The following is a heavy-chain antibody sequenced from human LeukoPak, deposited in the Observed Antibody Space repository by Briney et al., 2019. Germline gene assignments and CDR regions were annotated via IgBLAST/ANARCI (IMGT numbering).Heavy chain of an antibody. J-gene: IGHJ4*02. D-gene: IGHD6-13*01. CDR1: GFTFSSYA. Sequence: PGGSLRLSCAASGFTFSSYAMSWVRQAPGKGLEWVANIKHDGSEKYYLDSVKGRFTLSRDNAKNSLWLQMNSLRAEDTAVYYCARGRYSSSWIDYWGQGTLVTVSS. CDR3: ARGRYSSSWIDY. V-gene: IGHV3-7*01. CDR2: IKHDGSEK.